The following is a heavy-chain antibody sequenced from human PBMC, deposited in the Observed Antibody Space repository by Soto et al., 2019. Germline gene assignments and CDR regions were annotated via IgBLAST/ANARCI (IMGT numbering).Heavy chain of an antibody. J-gene: IGHJ6*02. D-gene: IGHD3-10*01. CDR2: IYYSGST. V-gene: IGHV4-31*03. CDR3: AASSGGAVRNGMDV. Sequence: QVQLQESGPGLVKPSQTLSLTYTVSGGSISSGGYYWRWIRQHPGKGLERIEYIYYSGSTYYNPSLKSRVNISVDTSKNQFALKLSSVTAADTAVYYCAASSGGAVRNGMDVWGQGTTVTVSS. CDR1: GGSISSGGYY.